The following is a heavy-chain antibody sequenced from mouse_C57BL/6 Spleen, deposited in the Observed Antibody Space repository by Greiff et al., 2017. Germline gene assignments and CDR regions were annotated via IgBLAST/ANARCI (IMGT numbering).Heavy chain of an antibody. J-gene: IGHJ4*01. CDR2: IYPGDGDT. D-gene: IGHD1-1*01. Sequence: QVQLKESGPELVKPGASVKISCKASGYAFSSSWMNWVKQRPGKGLEWIGRIYPGDGDTNYNGKFKGKATLTADKSSSTAYMQLSSLTSEDSAVYFCAKGNYYGSRYAMDYWGQGTSVTVSS. CDR3: AKGNYYGSRYAMDY. V-gene: IGHV1-82*01. CDR1: GYAFSSSW.